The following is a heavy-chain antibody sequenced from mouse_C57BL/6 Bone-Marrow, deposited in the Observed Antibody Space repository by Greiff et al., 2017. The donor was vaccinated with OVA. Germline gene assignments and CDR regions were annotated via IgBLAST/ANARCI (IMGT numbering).Heavy chain of an antibody. V-gene: IGHV1-59*01. CDR3: VRWSFFDY. Sequence: VQLQQSGAELVRPGTSVKLSCKASGYTFTSYWMHWVKQRHGQGLEWIGVIDPSDSYTNYNQKLKGKATLPVDTSSSTAYMQLSSLTSEASAVYYCVRWSFFDYWGQGTTLTVSS. CDR2: IDPSDSYT. CDR1: GYTFTSYW. D-gene: IGHD1-1*02. J-gene: IGHJ2*01.